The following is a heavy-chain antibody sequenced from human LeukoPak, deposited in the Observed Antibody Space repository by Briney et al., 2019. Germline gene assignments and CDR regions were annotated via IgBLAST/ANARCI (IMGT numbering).Heavy chain of an antibody. J-gene: IGHJ6*04. CDR2: ISSTSTYI. V-gene: IGHV3-21*01. CDR1: GLTLKNYS. CDR3: ACLVGASQDV. Sequence: GGSLRLSCAASGLTLKNYSMHWVRQAPGKGLEWVSSISSTSTYIYYADSVKGRFTISRDNAKNSLYLQMNSLRAEDTAVYYCACLVGASQDVWGKGTTVIVSS. D-gene: IGHD1-26*01.